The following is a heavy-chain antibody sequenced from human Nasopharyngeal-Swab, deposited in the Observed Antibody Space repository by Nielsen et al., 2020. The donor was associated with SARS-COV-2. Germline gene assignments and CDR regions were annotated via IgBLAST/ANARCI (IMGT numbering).Heavy chain of an antibody. Sequence: WVRQAPGQRLEWMGWINAGNGNTKYSQKFQGRVTITRDTSASTAYIELRSLRSEDTAVYYCARADGDYVHGYWGQGTLVTVSS. J-gene: IGHJ4*02. D-gene: IGHD4-17*01. CDR2: INAGNGNT. CDR3: ARADGDYVHGY. V-gene: IGHV1-3*01.